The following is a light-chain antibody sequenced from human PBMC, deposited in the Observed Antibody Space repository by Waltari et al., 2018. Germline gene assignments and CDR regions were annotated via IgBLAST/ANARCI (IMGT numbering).Light chain of an antibody. V-gene: IGKV1-5*03. CDR3: QQYNSYSLLT. CDR2: KAF. CDR1: QSISNW. Sequence: DIQMTQSPSTLSASVGDRIIITCRASQSISNWLAWYQQKPGKAPKLLIYKAFTLETGVPSRFSGNGSGTVFTLTVSSLQPDDFATYYCQQYNSYSLLTFGGGTKVEIE. J-gene: IGKJ4*01.